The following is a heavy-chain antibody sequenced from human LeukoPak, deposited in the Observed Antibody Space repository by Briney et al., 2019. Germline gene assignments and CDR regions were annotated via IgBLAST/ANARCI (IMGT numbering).Heavy chain of an antibody. CDR2: IYYTGST. D-gene: IGHD5-12*01. CDR3: ARGVPTYYFDY. Sequence: SETLSLTCTVSGGSISGSDYYWGWIRQPPGKGLEWIGNIYYTGSTYYNPSLKSRVTISVDASKNQLSLRLSSVTAADTAVYYCARGVPTYYFDYWGQGTLVTVSS. V-gene: IGHV4-39*01. J-gene: IGHJ4*02. CDR1: GGSISGSDYY.